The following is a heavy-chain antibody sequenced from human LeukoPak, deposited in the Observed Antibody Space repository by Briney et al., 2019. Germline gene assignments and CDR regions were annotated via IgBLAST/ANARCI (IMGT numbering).Heavy chain of an antibody. V-gene: IGHV3-20*04. CDR1: GFTFDDYG. CDR3: ERAVYDYDSSGYQGDAFDI. J-gene: IGHJ3*02. D-gene: IGHD3-22*01. CDR2: IIWNGGRT. Sequence: GRSLRLSCAASGFTFDDYGMSWVRPVPGKGLEWVSGIIWNGGRTGYAGSVKGRLTISRDNAKHSLYIRINSLRTKDPSFYYCERAVYDYDSSGYQGDAFDIWGQGTMVTVSS.